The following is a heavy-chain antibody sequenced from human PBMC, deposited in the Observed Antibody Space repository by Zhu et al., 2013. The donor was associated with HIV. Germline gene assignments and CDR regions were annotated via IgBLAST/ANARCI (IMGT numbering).Heavy chain of an antibody. D-gene: IGHD1-1*01. CDR1: GFTLSDHY. CDR2: SGNKANSYTT. J-gene: IGHJ3*02. V-gene: IGHV3-72*01. Sequence: EVQLVESGGGLVQPGGSLRLSCAASGFTLSDHYIDWVRQAPGKGLEWVGRSGNKANSYTTEYAASVKGRFTISRDDSENSLYLQMNSLKTEDTALYYCTRGYSRIQIYAFDIWGQGTMVTVSS. CDR3: TRGYSRIQIYAFDI.